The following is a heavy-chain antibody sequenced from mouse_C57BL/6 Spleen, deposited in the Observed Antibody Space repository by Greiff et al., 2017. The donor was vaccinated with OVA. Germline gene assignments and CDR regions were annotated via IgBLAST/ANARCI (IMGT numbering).Heavy chain of an antibody. J-gene: IGHJ4*01. Sequence: EVQRVESGGGLVKPGGSLKLSCAASGFTFSDYGMHWVRQAPEKGLEWVAYISSGSSTIYYADTVKGRFTISRDNAKNTLFLQMTRLRSEDTAMYYCARHNLYAMDDWGQGTSVTVSA. CDR1: GFTFSDYG. CDR3: ARHNLYAMDD. D-gene: IGHD1-3*01. CDR2: ISSGSSTI. V-gene: IGHV5-17*01.